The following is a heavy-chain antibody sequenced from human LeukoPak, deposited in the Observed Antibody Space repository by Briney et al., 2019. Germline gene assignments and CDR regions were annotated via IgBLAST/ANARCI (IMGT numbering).Heavy chain of an antibody. CDR1: GYTFTSYG. J-gene: IGHJ4*02. V-gene: IGHV1-18*01. Sequence: ASVKVSCKASGYTFTSYGISWVRQAPGQGLEWMGWISAYNGNTNYAQKFQGRVTITADESTSTAYMELSSLRSEDTAVYYCARGRYYYDSSGYHPPRLWGQGTLVTVSS. CDR3: ARGRYYYDSSGYHPPRL. D-gene: IGHD3-22*01. CDR2: ISAYNGNT.